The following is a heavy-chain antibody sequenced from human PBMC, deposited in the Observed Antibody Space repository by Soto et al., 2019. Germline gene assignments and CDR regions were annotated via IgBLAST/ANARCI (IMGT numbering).Heavy chain of an antibody. CDR1: GYTFTSYY. J-gene: IGHJ6*02. D-gene: IGHD3-10*01. CDR3: ARGRGSGSFRRGPGTQNIHYGMDV. CDR2: INPSGGST. Sequence: GASVKVSCKASGYTFTSYYMHWVRQAPGQGLEWMGIINPSGGSTSYAQKFQGRVTMTRDTSTSTVYMELSSLRSEDTAVYYCARGRGSGSFRRGPGTQNIHYGMDVWGQGTTVTVSS. V-gene: IGHV1-46*01.